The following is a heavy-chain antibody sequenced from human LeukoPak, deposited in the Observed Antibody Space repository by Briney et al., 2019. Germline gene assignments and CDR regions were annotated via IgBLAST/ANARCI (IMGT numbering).Heavy chain of an antibody. V-gene: IGHV4-39*01. CDR2: IYHDGST. J-gene: IGHJ5*02. CDR1: GGSLSSSSYY. CDR3: ARRAHVGEPAA. Sequence: SETLSLTCAASGGSLSSSSYYWAWIRQPPGKGLEWIGSIYHDGSTYSNPSLEGRVTISVDTSKNQFSLKLTSVTAADTAMYHCARRAHVGEPAAWGQGTLVTVSS. D-gene: IGHD2-15*01.